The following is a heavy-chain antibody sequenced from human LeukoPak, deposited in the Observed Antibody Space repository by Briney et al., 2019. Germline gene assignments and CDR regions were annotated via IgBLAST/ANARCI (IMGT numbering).Heavy chain of an antibody. D-gene: IGHD5-18*01. CDR1: GGSFSGYY. Sequence: SETLSLTCAVYGGSFSGYYWSWIRQPPGKGLEWIGEINHSGSTNYNPSLKGRVTISVDTSKNQFSLKLSSVTAADTAVYYCARRTRGYSYGPYYYGMDVWGQGTTVTVSS. V-gene: IGHV4-34*01. CDR3: ARRTRGYSYGPYYYGMDV. J-gene: IGHJ6*02. CDR2: INHSGST.